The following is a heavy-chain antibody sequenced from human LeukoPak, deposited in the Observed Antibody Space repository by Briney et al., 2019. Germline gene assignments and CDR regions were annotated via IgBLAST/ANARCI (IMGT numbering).Heavy chain of an antibody. CDR1: GGSISSSSYY. CDR2: IYYSGST. CDR3: ARGVTQ. J-gene: IGHJ4*02. D-gene: IGHD2-21*02. Sequence: SETLSLTCTVSGGSISSSSYYWGWIRQPPGKGLEWIGSIYYSGSTYYNPSLKSRVTISIDTSKTQFALRLTSVTAADTAVYFCARGVTQWGQGTLVTVSS. V-gene: IGHV4-39*06.